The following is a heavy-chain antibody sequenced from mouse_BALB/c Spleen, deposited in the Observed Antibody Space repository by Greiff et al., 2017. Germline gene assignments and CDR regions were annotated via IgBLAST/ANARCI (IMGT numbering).Heavy chain of an antibody. J-gene: IGHJ2*01. CDR3: ARSYYGSSYKDY. D-gene: IGHD1-1*01. CDR1: GDPITSGY. Sequence: VQLKQSGPSLVKPSQTLSLTCSVTGDPITSGYWNWIRKFPGNKLEYMGYISYSGSTYYNPSLKSRISITRDTSKNQYYLQLNSVTTEDTATYYCARSYYGSSYKDYWGQGTTLTVSS. CDR2: ISYSGST. V-gene: IGHV3-8*02.